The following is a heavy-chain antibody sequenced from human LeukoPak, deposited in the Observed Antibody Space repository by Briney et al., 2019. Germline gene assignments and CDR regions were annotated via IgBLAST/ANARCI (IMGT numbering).Heavy chain of an antibody. Sequence: GGSLRLSCAASGFTFSSYGMSWVRQAPGKGLEWVVNIKQDGSEKYYVDSVKGRFTISRDNAKNSLYLQMNSLRGEDTAVYYCARVKRYCSGGSCYSGRFDPWGQGTLVTVSS. V-gene: IGHV3-7*01. CDR3: ARVKRYCSGGSCYSGRFDP. CDR1: GFTFSSYG. CDR2: IKQDGSEK. D-gene: IGHD2-15*01. J-gene: IGHJ5*02.